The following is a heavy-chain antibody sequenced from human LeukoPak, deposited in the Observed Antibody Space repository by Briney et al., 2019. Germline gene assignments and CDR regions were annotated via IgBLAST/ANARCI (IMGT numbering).Heavy chain of an antibody. Sequence: SETLSLTCTVSGGSISSYYWSWIRQPPGKALEWIGYISYTGSTKYNPSLESRVTISVDTSKNQLSLKLSSVTAADTAVYFCARHNRVYYDFDYWGQGTLVTVSS. J-gene: IGHJ4*02. CDR2: ISYTGST. D-gene: IGHD5/OR15-5a*01. V-gene: IGHV4-59*08. CDR3: ARHNRVYYDFDY. CDR1: GGSISSYY.